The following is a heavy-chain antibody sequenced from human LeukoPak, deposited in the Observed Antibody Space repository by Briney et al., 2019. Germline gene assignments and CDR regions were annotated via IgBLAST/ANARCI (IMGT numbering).Heavy chain of an antibody. J-gene: IGHJ5*02. D-gene: IGHD5-18*01. Sequence: SETLSLTCAVYGGSFSGYYWSWIRQPPGKGLEWIGEINHSGSTNYIPSLKSRVTISVDTSKNQFSLKLSSVTAADTAVYYCARVKGDTAMVHNWFDPWGQGTLVTVSS. CDR3: ARVKGDTAMVHNWFDP. CDR2: INHSGST. CDR1: GGSFSGYY. V-gene: IGHV4-34*01.